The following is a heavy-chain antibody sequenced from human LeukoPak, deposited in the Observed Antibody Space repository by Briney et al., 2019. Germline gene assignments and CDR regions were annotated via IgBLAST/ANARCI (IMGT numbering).Heavy chain of an antibody. CDR1: GFIFSNYD. V-gene: IGHV3-64D*06. D-gene: IGHD3-3*01. CDR2: INNNGGRA. Sequence: GGSLRLSCSASGFIFSNYDMHWVRQAPGKGLEYVSAINNNGGRAYYADSVKGRFTVSRDNPKNTLYLQMSSLRAEDTAVYYCVKMYDGYWGQGTLVTVSS. J-gene: IGHJ4*02. CDR3: VKMYDGY.